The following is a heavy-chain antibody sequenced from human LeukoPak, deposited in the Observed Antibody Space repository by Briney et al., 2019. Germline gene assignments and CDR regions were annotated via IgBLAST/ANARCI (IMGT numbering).Heavy chain of an antibody. V-gene: IGHV3-21*01. CDR2: MSSGSTYI. CDR1: GFTFSSYS. Sequence: GGSLRLSCAASGFTFSSYSMNWVRPAPGKGLEWVSSMSSGSTYIYYADSVKGRFTISRDNAKNSLYLQMNSLRAEDTAAYYCARRGIHYYYYMDVWGKGTTVTVSS. D-gene: IGHD3-16*01. CDR3: ARRGIHYYYYMDV. J-gene: IGHJ6*03.